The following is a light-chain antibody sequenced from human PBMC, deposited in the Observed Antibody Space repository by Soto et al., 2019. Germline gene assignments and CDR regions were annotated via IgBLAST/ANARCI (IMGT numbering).Light chain of an antibody. J-gene: IGKJ2*03. CDR3: QHYNNYSG. CDR1: QSIGNW. Sequence: DIQMTQSPSTLSASVGDRVTFTCRASQSIGNWLAWYQQKPGKAPKLLIYKASNLESGVPSRFSGSGSWTEFTLTISNLQPDDFATYYCQHYNNYSGFGQGTKLEIK. CDR2: KAS. V-gene: IGKV1-5*03.